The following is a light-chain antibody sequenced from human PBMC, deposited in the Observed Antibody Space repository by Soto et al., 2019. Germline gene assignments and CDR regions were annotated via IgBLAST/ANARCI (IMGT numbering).Light chain of an antibody. CDR3: CSYAGSSTFHV. J-gene: IGLJ1*01. Sequence: QSVLTQPASVSGSPGQSITISCTGTSSDVGSYNLVSWYQQHPGKAPKLMIYEVSKRLSGVSNRFSGSKSGNTASLTISGLQAEDEADYYCCSYAGSSTFHVFGTGTKLTVL. CDR1: SSDVGSYNL. CDR2: EVS. V-gene: IGLV2-23*02.